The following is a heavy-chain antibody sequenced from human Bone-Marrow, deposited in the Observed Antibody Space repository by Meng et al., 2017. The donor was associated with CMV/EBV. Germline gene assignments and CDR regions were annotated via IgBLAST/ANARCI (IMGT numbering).Heavy chain of an antibody. CDR3: ARDLEMATEGFDD. Sequence: GESLKISCAASGFTFRNFGMHWVRQAPGKGLEWVAFIRFNGKNEYYADSVRGRFTISRDNSKNTLYLQMNSLRAEDTAVYYCARDLEMATEGFDDWGQGTLVTVSS. V-gene: IGHV3-30*02. CDR2: IRFNGKNE. J-gene: IGHJ4*02. D-gene: IGHD5-24*01. CDR1: GFTFRNFG.